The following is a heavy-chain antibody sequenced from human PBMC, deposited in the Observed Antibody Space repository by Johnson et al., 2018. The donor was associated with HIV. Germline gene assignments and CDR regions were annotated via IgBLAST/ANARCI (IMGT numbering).Heavy chain of an antibody. CDR2: IKQDGSEK. Sequence: MQLVESGGGLVQPGGSLRLSCAASGFTFSSYWMSWVRQAPGKGLEWVANIKQDGSEKYYVDSVKGRFTISRDNVKKSLYLQMNSLRAEDTAVYYCALTSYYDSRGAFDIWGQGTMVTVSS. CDR1: GFTFSSYW. V-gene: IGHV3-7*01. CDR3: ALTSYYDSRGAFDI. D-gene: IGHD3-22*01. J-gene: IGHJ3*02.